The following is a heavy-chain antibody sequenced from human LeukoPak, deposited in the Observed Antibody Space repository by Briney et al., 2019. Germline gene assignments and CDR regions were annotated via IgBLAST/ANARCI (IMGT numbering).Heavy chain of an antibody. J-gene: IGHJ6*02. CDR3: ARMYSSLSSYYYYGMDV. CDR1: GYTFTSYD. D-gene: IGHD6-13*01. V-gene: IGHV1-8*01. Sequence: ASVKVSCKASGYTFTSYDINWVRQATGQGLEWMGWMNPNSGNTGYAQKFQGRVTMTRNTSTSTAYMELSSLRSEDTAVYYCARMYSSLSSYYYYGMDVWGQGTTVTVSS. CDR2: MNPNSGNT.